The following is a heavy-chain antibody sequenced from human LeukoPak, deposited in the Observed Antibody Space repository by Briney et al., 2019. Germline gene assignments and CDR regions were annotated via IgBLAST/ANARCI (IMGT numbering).Heavy chain of an antibody. CDR3: AKGSVGWWPDFDY. J-gene: IGHJ4*02. CDR1: GFTFNNYA. D-gene: IGHD2-15*01. V-gene: IGHV3-23*01. CDR2: MSGSGTST. Sequence: PGGSLRLSCVASGFTFNNYAMSWVRQTPGRGLEWVSAMSGSGTSTYYVDSVKGRFTISRDTSKSTVYLQMNSLRAEDTALYYCAKGSVGWWPDFDYWGQGTLVTVSS.